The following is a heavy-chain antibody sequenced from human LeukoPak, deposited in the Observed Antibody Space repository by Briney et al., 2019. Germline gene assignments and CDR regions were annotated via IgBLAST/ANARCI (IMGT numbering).Heavy chain of an antibody. V-gene: IGHV3-11*01. CDR1: GFTSGVYA. CDR2: ISSSGSTI. J-gene: IGHJ6*02. D-gene: IGHD3-3*01. Sequence: GGSLRLSSVASGFTSGVYAMSWIRQAPGKGREWVAYISSSGSTIYYADSVKGRFTTSRDNTKNSLYLQMNSLRAEDTAVYYCASTLRFYGMDVGRQSTTVTVSS. CDR3: ASTLRFYGMDV.